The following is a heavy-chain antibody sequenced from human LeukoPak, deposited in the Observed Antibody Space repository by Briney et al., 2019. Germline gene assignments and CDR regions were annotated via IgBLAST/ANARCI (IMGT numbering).Heavy chain of an antibody. D-gene: IGHD4-23*01. V-gene: IGHV1-69*13. CDR2: IIPIFGTA. J-gene: IGHJ4*02. CDR1: GGTFSSYT. Sequence: VKVSCKASGGTFSSYTISWVRQAPGQGLEWMGRIIPIFGTANYAQKFQGRVTITTDESTSTAYMELSSLRSEDTAVYYCARHDYGGNSDAGYYWGQGTLVTVSS. CDR3: ARHDYGGNSDAGYY.